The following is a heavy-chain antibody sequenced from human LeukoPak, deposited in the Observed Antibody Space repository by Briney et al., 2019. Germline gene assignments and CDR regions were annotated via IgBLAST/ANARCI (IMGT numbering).Heavy chain of an antibody. J-gene: IGHJ5*02. CDR3: ARRLTTTVVMGENWFDP. D-gene: IGHD4-23*01. CDR1: GGSFSGYY. V-gene: IGHV4-34*01. CDR2: INHSGST. Sequence: KPSETLSLTCAVYGGSFSGYYWSWIRQPPGKGLEWIGEINHSGSTNYNPSLKSRVTISVDTSKNQFSLKLSSVTAADTAVYYCARRLTTTVVMGENWFDPWGQGTLVTVSS.